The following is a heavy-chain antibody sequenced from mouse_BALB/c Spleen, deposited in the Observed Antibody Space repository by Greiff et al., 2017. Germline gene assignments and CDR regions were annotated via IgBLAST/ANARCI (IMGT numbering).Heavy chain of an antibody. CDR1: GFTFSSFG. J-gene: IGHJ4*01. D-gene: IGHD1-1*01. CDR2: ISSGSSTI. CDR3: ARTTVRDYAMDY. Sequence: KLMESGGGLVQPGGSRKLSCAASGFTFSSFGMHWVRQAPEKGLEWVAYISSGSSTIYYADTVKGRFTISRDNPKNTLFLQMTSLRSEDTAMYYCARTTVRDYAMDYWGQGTSVTVSS. V-gene: IGHV5-17*02.